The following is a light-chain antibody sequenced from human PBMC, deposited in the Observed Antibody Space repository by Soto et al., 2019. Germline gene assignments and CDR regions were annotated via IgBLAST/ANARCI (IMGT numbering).Light chain of an antibody. Sequence: QSALTQPRSVSGSPGQSVTVSCIGTSSDVGDYNSVSWYQQHPGKAPKLMIYDVSKRPSGVPDRFSGSKSGNTASLTISGFQAEDEADYYSCSYVGGYSYVFGIGAKLTVL. CDR1: SSDVGDYNS. J-gene: IGLJ1*01. CDR2: DVS. CDR3: CSYVGGYSYV. V-gene: IGLV2-11*01.